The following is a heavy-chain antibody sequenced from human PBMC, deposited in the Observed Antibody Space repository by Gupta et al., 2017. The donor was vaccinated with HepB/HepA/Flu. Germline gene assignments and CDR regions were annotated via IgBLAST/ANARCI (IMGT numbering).Heavy chain of an antibody. CDR2: INHSGST. CDR1: GVSFSGYY. J-gene: IGHJ4*02. V-gene: IGHV4-34*01. Sequence: QVQLQQWGAGLLKPSETLPLTCAVYGVSFSGYYWSWIRQPPGKGLEWIGEINHSGSTNYNPSLKSRVTISVDTSKNQVYLKLSSVTAADTAVYYCARDVGYWGQGTLVTVSS. D-gene: IGHD1-26*01. CDR3: ARDVGY.